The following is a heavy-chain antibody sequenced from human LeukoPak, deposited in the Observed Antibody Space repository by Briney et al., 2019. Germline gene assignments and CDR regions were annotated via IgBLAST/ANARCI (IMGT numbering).Heavy chain of an antibody. Sequence: GGSLRLSRAASGFTFDDYAMHWVRQAPGKGLEWVSGISWNSGSIGYADSVKGRFTISRDNAKNSLYLQMNSLRAEDTALYYCAKDKRNYYDSSGYSYYFDYWGQGTLVTVSS. D-gene: IGHD3-22*01. CDR2: ISWNSGSI. CDR3: AKDKRNYYDSSGYSYYFDY. J-gene: IGHJ4*02. V-gene: IGHV3-9*01. CDR1: GFTFDDYA.